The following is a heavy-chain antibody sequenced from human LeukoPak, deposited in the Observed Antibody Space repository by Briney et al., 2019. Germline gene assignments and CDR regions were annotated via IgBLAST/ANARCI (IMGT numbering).Heavy chain of an antibody. Sequence: ASVTVSFTSAVYTFTIYDINWVRQAPGQGLEWMGWMNPNSGNTGYAQKFQGRVTMTRNTSISTAYRELSSLRSDDTAVYYCARGLGGYGNWFDPWGQGTLVTVSS. CDR2: MNPNSGNT. J-gene: IGHJ5*02. D-gene: IGHD5-18*01. CDR1: VYTFTIYD. V-gene: IGHV1-8*01. CDR3: ARGLGGYGNWFDP.